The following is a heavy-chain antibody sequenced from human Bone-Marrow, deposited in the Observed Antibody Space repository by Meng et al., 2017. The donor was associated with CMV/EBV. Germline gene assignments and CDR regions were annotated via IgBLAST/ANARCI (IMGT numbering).Heavy chain of an antibody. J-gene: IGHJ4*02. CDR2: LSSSSTYI. V-gene: IGHV3-21*01. Sequence: GESLKISCAASGFTFSDYTMQWVRQAPGKGLEWVSSLSSSSTYIFYAESVKGRFTISRDNAKESLYLQVNSLRAGDTAMYYCARDLSITLVRGVARWGAGTLVTVSS. CDR1: GFTFSDYT. CDR3: ARDLSITLVRGVAR. D-gene: IGHD3-10*01.